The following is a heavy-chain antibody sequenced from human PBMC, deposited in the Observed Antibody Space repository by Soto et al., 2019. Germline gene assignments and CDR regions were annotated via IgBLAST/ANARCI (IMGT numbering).Heavy chain of an antibody. J-gene: IGHJ6*03. Sequence: EVQLVESGGGLVQPGGSLNLSCAAPGFTFIASALHWFRQVSGKGLEWVGRIRSKGNNYATAYGASLKGRFTISRDDSKNTAYLQMNSLNTEDTAVYYCSRQASDFWSGKPQYYMDVWGKGTTVTVSS. CDR3: SRQASDFWSGKPQYYMDV. V-gene: IGHV3-73*01. D-gene: IGHD3-3*01. CDR1: GFTFIASA. CDR2: IRSKGNNYAT.